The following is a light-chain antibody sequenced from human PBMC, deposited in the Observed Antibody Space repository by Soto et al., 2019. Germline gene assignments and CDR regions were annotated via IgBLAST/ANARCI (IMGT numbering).Light chain of an antibody. CDR2: GAS. CDR3: QQYGSSPTWT. Sequence: EIVLTQSPGTLSLSPGERATLSCRASQSVSSSYLAWYQQKPGQAPRLLIYGASSRATGIPDRFSGSGSGTDFTLTIRRLEPEDFAVYYCQQYGSSPTWTFGQGTKVAIK. J-gene: IGKJ1*01. CDR1: QSVSSSY. V-gene: IGKV3-20*01.